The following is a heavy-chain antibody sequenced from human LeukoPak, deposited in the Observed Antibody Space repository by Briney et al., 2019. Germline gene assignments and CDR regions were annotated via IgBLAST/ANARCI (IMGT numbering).Heavy chain of an antibody. J-gene: IGHJ5*02. D-gene: IGHD3-22*01. CDR3: AREKIGYYDGSGRGWFDP. CDR2: INHSGST. Sequence: SETLSLTCAVYGGSFSGYYWSWIRQPPGKGLEWIGEINHSGSTNYNPSLKSRVTISVDTSKNQFSLKLSSVTAADTAVYSCAREKIGYYDGSGRGWFDPWGQGTLVTVSS. CDR1: GGSFSGYY. V-gene: IGHV4-34*01.